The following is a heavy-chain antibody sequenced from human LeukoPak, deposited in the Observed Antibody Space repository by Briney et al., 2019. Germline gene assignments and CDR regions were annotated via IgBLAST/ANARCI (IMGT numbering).Heavy chain of an antibody. CDR2: IKTDGRTT. J-gene: IGHJ4*02. Sequence: GGSLRLSCAASGMTFSNHWMHWVRHAPGKGLVWVSLIKTDGRTTIYADSVKGRFTISRDDGKSTLYLQMNSLRAEDTAIYYCTTGPSFGYEWWGQGTVVTVSS. V-gene: IGHV3-74*01. CDR1: GMTFSNHW. D-gene: IGHD3-22*01. CDR3: TTGPSFGYEW.